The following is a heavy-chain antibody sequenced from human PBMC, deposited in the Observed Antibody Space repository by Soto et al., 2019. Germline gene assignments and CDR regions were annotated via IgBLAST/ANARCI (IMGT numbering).Heavy chain of an antibody. CDR3: ARDRNSPQIVVVPAAIHGWFDP. D-gene: IGHD2-2*01. CDR2: IIPILGIA. Sequence: SVKVSCKASGGTFSSYTISWVRQAPGQGLEWMGRIIPILGIANYAQKFQGRVTITADKSTSTAYMELSSLRSEDTAVYYCARDRNSPQIVVVPAAIHGWFDPWGQGTLVTVSS. J-gene: IGHJ5*02. V-gene: IGHV1-69*04. CDR1: GGTFSSYT.